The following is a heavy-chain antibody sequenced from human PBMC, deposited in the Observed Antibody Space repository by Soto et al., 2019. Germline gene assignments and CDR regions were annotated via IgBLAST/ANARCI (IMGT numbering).Heavy chain of an antibody. CDR2: IDPKNGGT. V-gene: IGHV1-2*02. CDR1: GYSISAYY. CDR3: GRDDYEIFPY. D-gene: IGHD3-22*01. J-gene: IGHJ4*01. Sequence: ASVKVSCKASGYSISAYYIHWVRQAPGQGLEWMGWIDPKNGGTVSAQKFQGRLTMTRDTSISTVYMDLSGLTSDDTALYCCGRDDYEIFPYWG.